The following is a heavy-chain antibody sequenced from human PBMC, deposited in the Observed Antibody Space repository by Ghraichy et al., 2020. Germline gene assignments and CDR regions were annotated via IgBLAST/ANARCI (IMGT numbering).Heavy chain of an antibody. J-gene: IGHJ6*02. Sequence: SETLSLTCAVYGGSFSGYYWSWIRQPPGKGLEWIGEINHSGSTNYNPSLKSRFTISVDTSKNQFSLKLSSVTAADTAVYYCASTAARPNSSGWYPRRYYYYGMDVWGQGTTVTVSS. CDR2: INHSGST. CDR3: ASTAARPNSSGWYPRRYYYYGMDV. D-gene: IGHD6-19*01. V-gene: IGHV4-34*01. CDR1: GGSFSGYY.